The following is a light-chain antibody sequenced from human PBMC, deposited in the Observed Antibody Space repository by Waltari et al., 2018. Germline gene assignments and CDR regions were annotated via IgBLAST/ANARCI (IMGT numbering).Light chain of an antibody. CDR3: QSYDSSLDGFV. CDR1: RSTTGAGHH. Sequence: QSVLTQPPSVSGAPGQRLTISCTASRSTTGAGHHVHWYQNVPGAAPKLVIFGYNNRPSGVPDRISGSKSGTSASLAIAGLRAEDEAEYYCQSYDSSLDGFVFAAGTKVTVL. J-gene: IGLJ1*01. V-gene: IGLV1-40*01. CDR2: GYN.